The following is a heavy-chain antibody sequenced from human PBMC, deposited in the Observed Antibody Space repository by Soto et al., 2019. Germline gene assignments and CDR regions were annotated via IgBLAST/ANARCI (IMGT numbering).Heavy chain of an antibody. V-gene: IGHV1-46*01. CDR2: ISPSGGKT. D-gene: IGHD1-26*01. CDR3: ARASGSYPSSHFDY. CDR1: GYTFTRDY. J-gene: IGHJ4*02. Sequence: ASVKVSCKASGYTFTRDYVHWVRQAPGQGLEWMGVISPSGGKTNYAQKFQGRVTMTRAASTCTVYMELSSLRSEDTAVYYCARASGSYPSSHFDYWGQGTLVTVSS.